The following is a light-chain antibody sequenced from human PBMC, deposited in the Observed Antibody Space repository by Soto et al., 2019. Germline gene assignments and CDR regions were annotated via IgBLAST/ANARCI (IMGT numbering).Light chain of an antibody. V-gene: IGLV1-51*02. CDR3: RTWDSSLSIFV. CDR1: RSNIGNYY. CDR2: END. J-gene: IGLJ1*01. Sequence: QCVLTQAPSVSAAPGQKVTMSCSGGRSNIGNYYVSWHQQLPGTAPKLPIYENDKRPSCIPDRFSGSKSGTSATLGITVLPTGDEADYYCRTWDSSLSIFVFGTVTKVTVL.